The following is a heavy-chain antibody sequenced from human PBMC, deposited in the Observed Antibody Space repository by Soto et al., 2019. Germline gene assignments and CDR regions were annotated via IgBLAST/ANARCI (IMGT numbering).Heavy chain of an antibody. V-gene: IGHV3-23*01. J-gene: IGHJ4*02. CDR1: GLTFSSYA. D-gene: IGHD3-9*01. CDR3: AKPPYDILNAKTQPNQVDY. CDR2: ISGSGGST. Sequence: GGSLRLSCAASGLTFSSYAMSWVRQAPGKGLEWVSAISGSGGSTYYADSVKGRFTISRDNSKNTLYLQMNSLRAEDTAVYYCAKPPYDILNAKTQPNQVDYWGQGTLVTVSS.